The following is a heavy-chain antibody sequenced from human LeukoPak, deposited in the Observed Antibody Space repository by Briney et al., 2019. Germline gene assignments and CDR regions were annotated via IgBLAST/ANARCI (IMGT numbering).Heavy chain of an antibody. CDR2: INPNSGGP. Sequence: ASVKVSFKASGNGNTFTGYYIHWVRQAPGQGLEWMGWINPNSGGPNYAQKFQGRVTMTRDTSISTAYMELTSLRSDDTAVYYCARDLTKVGATGFFDYWGQGTLVTVSS. D-gene: IGHD1-26*01. V-gene: IGHV1-2*02. J-gene: IGHJ4*02. CDR1: GNGNTFTGYY. CDR3: ARDLTKVGATGFFDY.